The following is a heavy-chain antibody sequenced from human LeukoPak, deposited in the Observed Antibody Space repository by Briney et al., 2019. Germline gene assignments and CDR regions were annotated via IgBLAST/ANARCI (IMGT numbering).Heavy chain of an antibody. J-gene: IGHJ6*02. Sequence: GGSLRLSCAASGFSFSYSSMSWVRQAPGKGLEWVANIKQDGSEKHYVDSVKGRFTISRDNAKNSLHLQMNSLRAEDTAVYYCARDGKWFPLDYGMDVWGLGTTVTVSS. V-gene: IGHV3-7*01. CDR2: IKQDGSEK. CDR3: ARDGKWFPLDYGMDV. D-gene: IGHD3-22*01. CDR1: GFSFSYSS.